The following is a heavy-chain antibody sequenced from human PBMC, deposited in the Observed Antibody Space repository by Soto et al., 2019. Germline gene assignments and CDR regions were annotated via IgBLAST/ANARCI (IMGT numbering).Heavy chain of an antibody. Sequence: PSETLSLTCTVSGGSISNYYWSWIRQPPGKGLEWIGYIFYSGSTNYNPSLKSRVTISVDTSENQFSLKLTSVTAADTAVYYCARHPSASGDYFDYWGQGTLVTVSS. CDR1: GGSISNYY. V-gene: IGHV4-59*08. CDR3: ARHPSASGDYFDY. J-gene: IGHJ4*02. D-gene: IGHD6-25*01. CDR2: IFYSGST.